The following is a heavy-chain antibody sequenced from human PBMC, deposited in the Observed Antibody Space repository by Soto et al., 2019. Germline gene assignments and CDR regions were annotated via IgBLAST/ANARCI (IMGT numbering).Heavy chain of an antibody. V-gene: IGHV3-30-3*01. D-gene: IGHD6-19*01. CDR3: ARVGIAVAATNWFDP. CDR2: ISYDGSNK. J-gene: IGHJ5*02. CDR1: GFTFSSYA. Sequence: QVQLVESGGGVVQPGRSLRLTCAASGFTFSSYAMHWVRQAPGKGLEWVAVISYDGSNKYYADSVTGRFTISRDNSKNSLYLQMNSLRAEDTAVYYCARVGIAVAATNWFDPWGQGSLVSVSS.